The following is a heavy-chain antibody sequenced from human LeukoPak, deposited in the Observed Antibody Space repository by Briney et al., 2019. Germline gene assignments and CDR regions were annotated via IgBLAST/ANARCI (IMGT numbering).Heavy chain of an antibody. J-gene: IGHJ6*04. CDR2: ICASSTYT. D-gene: IGHD3-16*01. CDR3: ARLWEGGLRSPLYYYYYGLDA. CDR1: QNSFNSYM. Sequence: RGCLRLSCVGPQNSFNSYMINSVREAPRKRGEWVSSICASSTYTYSADSVKGRFTISRDNAKKSVYLQMDSLRAGDTAVYDCARLWEGGLRSPLYYYYYGLDAWGKGTTVTVSS. V-gene: IGHV3-21*01.